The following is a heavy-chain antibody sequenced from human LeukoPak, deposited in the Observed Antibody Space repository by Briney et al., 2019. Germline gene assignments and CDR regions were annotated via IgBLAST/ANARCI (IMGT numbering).Heavy chain of an antibody. Sequence: SQTLSLTCAISGDSVSSNSVTWNWIRQSPSRGLEWLGRTYYRSTWYNGYAVSVRGRITVNPDTSKNQFSLHLNSVTPEDTAVYYCARRLTQYDCFDPWGQGILVTVSS. D-gene: IGHD2-2*01. V-gene: IGHV6-1*01. CDR3: ARRLTQYDCFDP. CDR2: TYYRSTWYN. J-gene: IGHJ5*02. CDR1: GDSVSSNSVT.